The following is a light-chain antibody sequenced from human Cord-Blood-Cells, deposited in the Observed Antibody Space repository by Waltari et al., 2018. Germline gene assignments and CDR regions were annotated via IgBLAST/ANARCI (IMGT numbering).Light chain of an antibody. CDR3: QQSYSTPFT. J-gene: IGKJ3*01. Sequence: DIQMTQSPSSLSASVGDRVTITCRASQSISSYLNWYQQKPGKAPELLIYAASSLQSGVPSRFSGGGSGTDFTLTISSLQPEDFATYYCQQSYSTPFTFGPGTKVDIK. V-gene: IGKV1-39*01. CDR2: AAS. CDR1: QSISSY.